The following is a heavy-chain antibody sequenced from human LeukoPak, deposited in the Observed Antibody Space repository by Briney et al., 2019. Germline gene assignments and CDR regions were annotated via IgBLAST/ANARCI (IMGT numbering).Heavy chain of an antibody. Sequence: GGSLRLSCAASGFTFSSYWMNWVRQAPGTGLEWVSYISTSGITIYYADSVKGRFTISRDNAKNSLYLQMNSLRAEDTAVYYCAREMGGYPFDYWGQGTLVTVSS. CDR2: ISTSGITI. CDR1: GFTFSSYW. D-gene: IGHD5-12*01. J-gene: IGHJ4*02. V-gene: IGHV3-48*04. CDR3: AREMGGYPFDY.